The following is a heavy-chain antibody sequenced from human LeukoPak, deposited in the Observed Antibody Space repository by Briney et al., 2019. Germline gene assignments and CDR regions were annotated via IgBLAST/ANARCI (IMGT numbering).Heavy chain of an antibody. D-gene: IGHD3-9*01. J-gene: IGHJ4*02. CDR3: ARIREDYDILTGYSSGDFDY. V-gene: IGHV2-26*01. CDR1: GFSLSNARMG. CDR2: IFSNDEK. Sequence: ESGPVLVKPTETLTLTCTVSGFSLSNARMGVSWIRQPPGKALEWLAHIFSNDEKSYSTSLKSRLTISKDTSKSQVVLIMTNMDPVDTATYYCARIREDYDILTGYSSGDFDYWGQGTLVTVSS.